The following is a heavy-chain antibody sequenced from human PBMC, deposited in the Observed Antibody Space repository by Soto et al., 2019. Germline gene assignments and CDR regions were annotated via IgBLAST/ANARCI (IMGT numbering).Heavy chain of an antibody. V-gene: IGHV4-31*03. Sequence: SETLSLTCTVSGGSISSGGYYWSWIRQHPGKGLAWIGYIYYSGSTYYNPSLKSRVTISVDTSKNQFSLKLSSVTAADTAVYYCARGAQQLVRPIMDVWGQGTTVTVSS. CDR3: ARGAQQLVRPIMDV. J-gene: IGHJ6*02. CDR2: IYYSGST. CDR1: GGSISSGGYY. D-gene: IGHD6-13*01.